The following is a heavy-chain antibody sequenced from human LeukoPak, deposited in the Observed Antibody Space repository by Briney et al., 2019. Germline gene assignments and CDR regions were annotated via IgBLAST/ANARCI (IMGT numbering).Heavy chain of an antibody. CDR1: GFTFSSYE. CDR2: ISSSGSTI. Sequence: PGGSLRLSCAASGFTFSSYEMNWVRQAPGKGLEWFSYISSSGSTIYYADSVKGRFTISRDNAKNSLYLQMNSLRAEDTAVYYCARDVTAAHHLDYWGQGTLVTVSS. J-gene: IGHJ4*02. D-gene: IGHD6-13*01. V-gene: IGHV3-48*03. CDR3: ARDVTAAHHLDY.